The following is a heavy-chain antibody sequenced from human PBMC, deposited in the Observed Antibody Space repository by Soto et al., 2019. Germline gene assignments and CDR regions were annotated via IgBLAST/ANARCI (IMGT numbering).Heavy chain of an antibody. J-gene: IGHJ2*01. CDR2: IWYDGSNK. V-gene: IGHV3-33*01. D-gene: IGHD3-10*02. CDR3: ARDLGDFFFQAEDGIRDVRSVSAFLLNRSSDL. Sequence: KGLEWVAVIWYDGSNKYYADSVKGRFTISRDNSKNTLYLQMNSLRAEDTAVYYCARDLGDFFFQAEDGIRDVRSVSAFLLNRSSDL.